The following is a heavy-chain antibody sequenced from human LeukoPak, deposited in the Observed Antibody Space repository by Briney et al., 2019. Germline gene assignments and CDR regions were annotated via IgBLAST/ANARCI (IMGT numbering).Heavy chain of an antibody. CDR1: GYTFTGYY. CDR2: ISAYNGNT. V-gene: IGHV1-18*04. CDR3: ARGIRFLEWLLSENYYFDY. J-gene: IGHJ4*02. D-gene: IGHD3-3*01. Sequence: ASVKVSCKASGYTFTGYYMHWVRQAPGQGLEWMGWISAYNGNTNYAQKLQGRVTMTTDTSTSTAYMELRSLRSDDTAVYYCARGIRFLEWLLSENYYFDYWGQGTLVTVSS.